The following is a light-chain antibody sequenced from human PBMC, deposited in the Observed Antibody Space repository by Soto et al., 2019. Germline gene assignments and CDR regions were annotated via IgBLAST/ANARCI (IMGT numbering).Light chain of an antibody. CDR2: DAS. CDR1: QSISSW. J-gene: IGKJ2*01. V-gene: IGKV1-5*01. Sequence: DIQMTQSPSTLSASVGDRVTITCRASQSISSWLAWYQQKPGKAPKLLIYDASSLKSGVPSRFSGSGYGTEFTLTISCLQPDDFALYYWQQYNSYPVMYTFGQGTKLEIK. CDR3: QQYNSYPVMYT.